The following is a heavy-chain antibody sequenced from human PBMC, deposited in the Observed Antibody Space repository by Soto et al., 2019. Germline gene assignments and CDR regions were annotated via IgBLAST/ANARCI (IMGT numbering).Heavy chain of an antibody. J-gene: IGHJ6*01. Sequence: KTSETLSLTCGVSGGSISSGGYSWNWIRQPPGKGLAWIGYIYQSGSSYYNPSLKSRVTISIDRSKNQFSLKLSSVTAADTAMYYCARAHYYYGMDVWGQGTTVTV. CDR2: IYQSGSS. CDR3: ARAHYYYGMDV. V-gene: IGHV4-30-2*01. CDR1: GGSISSGGYS.